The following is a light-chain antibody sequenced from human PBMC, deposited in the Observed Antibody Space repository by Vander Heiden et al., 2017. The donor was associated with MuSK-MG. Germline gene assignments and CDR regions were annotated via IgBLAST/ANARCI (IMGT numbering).Light chain of an antibody. V-gene: IGLV1-40*01. CDR1: NPNIGAGYD. CDR2: GNT. Sequence: QSVLAQPPSVSGAPGQRVTISCTGTNPNIGAGYDVHWYQQFPGTAPKLLIYGNTNRPSGVPDRFSASKSDTSASLAISGLQADEEADYYCQSYDTALSGALFGGGTKLTVL. CDR3: QSYDTALSGAL. J-gene: IGLJ3*02.